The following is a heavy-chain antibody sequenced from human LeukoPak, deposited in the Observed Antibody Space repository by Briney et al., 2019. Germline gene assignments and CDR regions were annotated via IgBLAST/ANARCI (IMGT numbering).Heavy chain of an antibody. CDR3: AKDRGSSTNPHR. J-gene: IGHJ5*02. CDR2: IRYDGSNK. D-gene: IGHD2-2*01. Sequence: PGGSLRLSCAASGFTFSSYGMHWVRQAPGKGLEWVAFIRYDGSNKYYADSVKGRFTISRDNSKNTLYLQMNSLRAEDTAVYYCAKDRGSSTNPHRWGQGTLVTVSS. V-gene: IGHV3-30*02. CDR1: GFTFSSYG.